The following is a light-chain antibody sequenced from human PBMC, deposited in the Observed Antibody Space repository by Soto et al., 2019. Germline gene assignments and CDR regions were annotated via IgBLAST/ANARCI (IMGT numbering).Light chain of an antibody. Sequence: QSVLTQPASVSGSPGQSIIISCTGTSSDVDTYKYVSWYQQHPGKAPKLMIYEVSHRPSVVSDRFSGSKSGNTASLPISGLQAEDEADYYCCSYAGSTTRVLFGGGTKVTVL. CDR2: EVS. CDR3: CSYAGSTTRVL. V-gene: IGLV2-14*01. J-gene: IGLJ2*01. CDR1: SSDVDTYKY.